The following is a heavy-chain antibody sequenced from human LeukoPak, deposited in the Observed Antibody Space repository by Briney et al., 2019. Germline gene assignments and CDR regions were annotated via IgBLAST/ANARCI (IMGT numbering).Heavy chain of an antibody. J-gene: IGHJ4*02. CDR1: GYTFTSYG. CDR2: ISAYNGNT. CDR3: ARVRFEATMIVVVTPFDY. V-gene: IGHV1-18*01. Sequence: ASVKVSCKASGYTFTSYGISWVRQAPGQGLEWMGWISAYNGNTNYAQKLQGRVTMTTDTSTSTDYMELRSLRSDDTAVYYCARVRFEATMIVVVTPFDYWGQGTLVTVSS. D-gene: IGHD3-22*01.